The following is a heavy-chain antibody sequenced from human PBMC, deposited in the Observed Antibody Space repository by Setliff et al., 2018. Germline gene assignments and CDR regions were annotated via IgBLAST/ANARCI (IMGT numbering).Heavy chain of an antibody. J-gene: IGHJ3*02. CDR2: IYTSGST. V-gene: IGHV4-61*02. Sequence: LSLTCTVSGGSISSGSYYWSWIRQPAGKGLEWIGRIYTSGSTNYNPSLKSRVTISVDKSKNQFSLKLSSVTAADTAVYYCARWGENSGRPDWRAFDIWGQGTMVTVSS. D-gene: IGHD1-26*01. CDR1: GGSISSGSYY. CDR3: ARWGENSGRPDWRAFDI.